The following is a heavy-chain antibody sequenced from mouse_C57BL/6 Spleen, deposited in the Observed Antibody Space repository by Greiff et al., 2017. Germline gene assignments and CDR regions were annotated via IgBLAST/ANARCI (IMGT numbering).Heavy chain of an antibody. CDR3: ARRIIYYDYHYYAMDY. CDR1: GYTFTGYW. V-gene: IGHV1-9*01. D-gene: IGHD2-4*01. CDR2: FLPGSGST. Sequence: QVQLQQSGAELMKPGASVKLSCKATGYTFTGYWIEWVKQRPGHGLEWIGEFLPGSGSTNYNEKFKGKATFTADTSSNTAYMQLSSLTTEDSAIYYCARRIIYYDYHYYAMDYWGQGTSVTVSS. J-gene: IGHJ4*01.